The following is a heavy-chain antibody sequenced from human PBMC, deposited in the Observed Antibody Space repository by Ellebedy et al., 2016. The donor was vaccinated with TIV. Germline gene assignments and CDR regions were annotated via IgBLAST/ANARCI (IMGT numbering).Heavy chain of an antibody. J-gene: IGHJ4*02. D-gene: IGHD4-17*01. V-gene: IGHV3-74*01. CDR2: INIDGSIT. Sequence: PGGSLRLSCAASGFTFSSYGMHWVRQAPGKGLVWVSRINIDGSITTYADSVKGRFTISRDNSKNTLYLQMNSLRAEDTAVYYCASSYGDYDYWGQGTLVTVSS. CDR3: ASSYGDYDY. CDR1: GFTFSSYG.